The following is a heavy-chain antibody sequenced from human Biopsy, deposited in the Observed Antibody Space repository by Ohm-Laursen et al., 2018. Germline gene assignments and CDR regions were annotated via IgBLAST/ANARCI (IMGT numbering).Heavy chain of an antibody. V-gene: IGHV4-59*08. CDR2: VYYSGST. J-gene: IGHJ5*02. CDR3: GRREVVITHDAFDT. D-gene: IGHD3-22*01. CDR1: GGSISSYY. Sequence: TLSLTCTVSGGSISSYYWTWIRQPPGKGLEWIGDVYYSGSTNRNPSLKSRVTILVDTSKNQFSLKLNSVTAADTAVYYCGRREVVITHDAFDTWGQGTLVTVSS.